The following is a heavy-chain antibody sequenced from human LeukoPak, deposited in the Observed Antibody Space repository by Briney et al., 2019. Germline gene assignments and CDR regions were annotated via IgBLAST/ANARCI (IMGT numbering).Heavy chain of an antibody. Sequence: PGGSLRLSCAASGFTFSSYSMNWVRQAPAKGLEWVSSISSSSSYIYYADSVKGRFTISIDNSKNSLYLQMNSLRAEDTAVYYCARDSSSPYYYYYYMDVWGKGTTVTVSS. CDR2: ISSSSSYI. CDR1: GFTFSSYS. V-gene: IGHV3-21*01. D-gene: IGHD6-13*01. J-gene: IGHJ6*03. CDR3: ARDSSSPYYYYYYMDV.